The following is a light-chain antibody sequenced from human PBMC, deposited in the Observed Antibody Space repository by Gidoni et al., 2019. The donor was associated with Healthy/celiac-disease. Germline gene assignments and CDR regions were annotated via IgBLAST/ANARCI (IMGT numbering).Light chain of an antibody. CDR2: GAS. J-gene: IGKJ1*01. CDR3: QQYNNLPS. Sequence: ELVMPQSPATLSVSPGERATLSCRPSKSISSNLAWYQQKPGQAPRLLISGASTRATGIPARFSGSGSGTEFTLTISRLQSEDFAVYYCQQYNNLPSFGQGTKVEIK. V-gene: IGKV3-15*01. CDR1: KSISSN.